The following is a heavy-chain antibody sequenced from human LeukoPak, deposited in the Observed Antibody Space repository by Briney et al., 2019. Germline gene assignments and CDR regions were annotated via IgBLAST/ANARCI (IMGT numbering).Heavy chain of an antibody. CDR2: INSGGSNT. V-gene: IGHV3-74*03. Sequence: PGGSLRLSCAASGFTFSSYWMHWVRQAPGKGLVWVSHINSGGSNTTYADSVKGRFTISRDNATNTLYLQMNSLRAADTAVYYCARGRLGRIPAAPIDCWGQGTLVTVSS. CDR1: GFTFSSYW. D-gene: IGHD6-13*01. CDR3: ARGRLGRIPAAPIDC. J-gene: IGHJ4*02.